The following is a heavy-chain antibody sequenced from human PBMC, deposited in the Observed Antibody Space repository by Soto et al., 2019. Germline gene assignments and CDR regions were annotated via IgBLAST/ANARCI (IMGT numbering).Heavy chain of an antibody. D-gene: IGHD2-2*01. Sequence: ASVKVSCKASGYTFTHYDINWVRQATGQGLEWMGWMNPNSGNTVYAQKFQGRVTMTRSTSISTAYMEVNSLESEDTAVYYCARRYCSSVSCSFDSWGQGTQVTVSS. CDR1: GYTFTHYD. J-gene: IGHJ4*02. CDR2: MNPNSGNT. CDR3: ARRYCSSVSCSFDS. V-gene: IGHV1-8*01.